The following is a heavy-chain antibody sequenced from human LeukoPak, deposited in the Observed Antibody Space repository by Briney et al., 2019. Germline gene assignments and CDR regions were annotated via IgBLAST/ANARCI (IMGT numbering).Heavy chain of an antibody. Sequence: ASVKVSCKASGYTFTSYYVHWVRQAPGQGLEWMGIINPSDGSTNYAQKFQGRVTMTRDTSTSTVYMELSSLRSEDTAAYYCARDLIMTLHLDFDYWGQGTLVTVSS. V-gene: IGHV1-46*01. D-gene: IGHD3-16*01. CDR2: INPSDGST. CDR3: ARDLIMTLHLDFDY. CDR1: GYTFTSYY. J-gene: IGHJ4*02.